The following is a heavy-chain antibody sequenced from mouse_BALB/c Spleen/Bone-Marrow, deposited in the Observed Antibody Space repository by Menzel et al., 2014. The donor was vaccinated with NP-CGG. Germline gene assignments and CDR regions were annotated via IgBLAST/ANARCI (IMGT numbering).Heavy chain of an antibody. D-gene: IGHD4-1*01. CDR2: INPSNGRT. Sequence: VQLQQSGAELVKPGASVKLSCKASGYTFTGYWMHWVKQRPGQGLEWIGEINPSNGRTNYNEKFKSKATLTVDKSSSTAYMQLSSLTSEDSAVYYCTRQGTGTFAYWGQGTLVTVSA. V-gene: IGHV1S81*02. J-gene: IGHJ3*01. CDR1: GYTFTGYW. CDR3: TRQGTGTFAY.